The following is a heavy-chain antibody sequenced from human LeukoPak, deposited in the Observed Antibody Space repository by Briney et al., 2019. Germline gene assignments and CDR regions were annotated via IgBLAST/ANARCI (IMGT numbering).Heavy chain of an antibody. J-gene: IGHJ4*02. Sequence: TSETLSLTCTVSGGSISSSSYYWGWIRQPPGKELEWIGSIYYSGSTYYNPSLKSRVTISVDTSKNQFSLKLSSVTAADTAVYYCARLVNWGSVYFDYWGQGTLVTVSS. CDR2: IYYSGST. CDR1: GGSISSSSYY. V-gene: IGHV4-39*01. D-gene: IGHD7-27*01. CDR3: ARLVNWGSVYFDY.